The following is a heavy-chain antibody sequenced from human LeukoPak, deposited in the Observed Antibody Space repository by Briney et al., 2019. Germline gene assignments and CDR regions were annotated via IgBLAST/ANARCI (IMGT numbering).Heavy chain of an antibody. J-gene: IGHJ6*04. CDR1: GGTFSSYA. V-gene: IGHV1-69*01. CDR2: IIPIFGTA. CDR3: ARDQDPFYGDDGPYYYYGMDV. D-gene: IGHD4-17*01. Sequence: ASVKVSCKASGGTFSSYAISWVRQAPGQGLEWMGGIIPIFGTANYAQEFQGRVTITADESTSTAYMELSSLRSEDTAVYYCARDQDPFYGDDGPYYYYGMDVWDKGTTVTVSS.